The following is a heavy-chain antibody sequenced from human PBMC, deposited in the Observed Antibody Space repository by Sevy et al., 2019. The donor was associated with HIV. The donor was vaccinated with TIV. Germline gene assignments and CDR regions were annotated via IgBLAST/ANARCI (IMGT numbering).Heavy chain of an antibody. Sequence: GGSLRLSCAASGFTFSKYSMSWVRQTPGKGLEWVSTFSFGCGRINYADSVKGRFTISRDDSKNTLYLQMNSLRAEDTAVHYCAREGCTKPHDYWGQGTLVTVSS. J-gene: IGHJ4*02. V-gene: IGHV3-23*01. D-gene: IGHD2-8*01. CDR2: FSFGCGRI. CDR3: AREGCTKPHDY. CDR1: GFTFSKYS.